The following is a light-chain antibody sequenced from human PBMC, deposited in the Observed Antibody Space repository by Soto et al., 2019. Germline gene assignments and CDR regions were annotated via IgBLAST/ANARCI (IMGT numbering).Light chain of an antibody. CDR3: KQSYRLPPT. Sequence: DIQMTRSPSSLSASVGDRVTITCRASQSITTYLNWYQQKPGIAPKLLIYAASSLQSGVPSRFSGSGSGTDFTLTISSLQPEDFATYYCKQSYRLPPTFGQVSKVDIX. CDR1: QSITTY. V-gene: IGKV1-39*01. CDR2: AAS. J-gene: IGKJ1*01.